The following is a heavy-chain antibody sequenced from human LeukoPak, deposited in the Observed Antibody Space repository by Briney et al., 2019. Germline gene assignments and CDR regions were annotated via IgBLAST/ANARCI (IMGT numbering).Heavy chain of an antibody. V-gene: IGHV3-53*01. Sequence: GGSLRLSCAASDLTVTSNYMSWVRQAPGKGLQWVSVIYPGGDIYYADSVKGRFIISRDNSKNTLSPQMNSLTAGDTAVYYCVRGPRYYDDSGFHYGVFDIWGQGTVVTVAS. J-gene: IGHJ3*02. D-gene: IGHD3-16*01. CDR3: VRGPRYYDDSGFHYGVFDI. CDR1: DLTVTSNY. CDR2: IYPGGDI.